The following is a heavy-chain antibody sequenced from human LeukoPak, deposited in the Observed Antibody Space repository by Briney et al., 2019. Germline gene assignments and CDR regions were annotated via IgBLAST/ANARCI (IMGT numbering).Heavy chain of an antibody. CDR1: GFTFSSYW. Sequence: GGTLRLSCAASGFTFSSYWMHWVRQDQGKGLVWVSRLKSDGSITSYADSVKGRFTISRDNSKNTLYLQMSSLRAEDAAVYYCAKGGGFDWLNYYYMDVWGKGTTVIISS. CDR3: AKGGGFDWLNYYYMDV. D-gene: IGHD3-9*01. CDR2: LKSDGSIT. V-gene: IGHV3-74*01. J-gene: IGHJ6*03.